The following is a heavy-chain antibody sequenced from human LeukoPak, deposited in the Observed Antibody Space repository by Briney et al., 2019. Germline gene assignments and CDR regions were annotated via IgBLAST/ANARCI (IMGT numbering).Heavy chain of an antibody. Sequence: SETLSLTCTVSGGSLSITNYYWAWVRQPRGKGLEWIGSIYYSGTTYYNPSLKSRVTISVDTSKNQFSLKLSSVTAADTAVYYCARDGSRGDDGFDIWGQGTMVTVSS. CDR2: IYYSGTT. V-gene: IGHV4-39*07. D-gene: IGHD5-12*01. CDR3: ARDGSRGDDGFDI. J-gene: IGHJ3*02. CDR1: GGSLSITNYY.